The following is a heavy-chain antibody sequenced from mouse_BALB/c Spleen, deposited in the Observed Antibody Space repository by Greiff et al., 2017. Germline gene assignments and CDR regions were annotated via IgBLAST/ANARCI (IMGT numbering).Heavy chain of an antibody. V-gene: IGHV3-2*02. CDR3: ARWGYDGFDY. CDR1: GYSITSDYA. D-gene: IGHD2-2*01. CDR2: ISYSGST. J-gene: IGHJ2*01. Sequence: EVKVEESGPGLVKPSQSLSLTCTVTGYSITSDYAWNWIRQFPGNKLEWMGYISYSGSTSYNPSLKSRISITRDTSKNQFFLQLNSVTTEDTATYYCARWGYDGFDYWGQGTTLTVSS.